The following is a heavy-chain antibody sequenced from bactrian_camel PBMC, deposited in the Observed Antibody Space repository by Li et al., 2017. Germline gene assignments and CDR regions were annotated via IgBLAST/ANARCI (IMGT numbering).Heavy chain of an antibody. Sequence: DVQLVESGGGLVQPGGSLRLSCAASGFAFRSYRMSWVRQGPGKGLEWVAAIRGDGVITYDADSVKGRVTISRDNAKNTVYLQMNSLKSEDTALYYCATDDPLGSPGGFGYWDQGTQVTVS. CDR1: GFAFRSYR. CDR3: ATDDPLGSPGGFGY. J-gene: IGHJ6*01. CDR2: IRGDGVIT. V-gene: IGHV3S40*01. D-gene: IGHD5*01.